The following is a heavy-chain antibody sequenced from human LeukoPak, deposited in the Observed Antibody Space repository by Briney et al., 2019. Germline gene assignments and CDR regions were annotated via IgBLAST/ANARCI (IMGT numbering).Heavy chain of an antibody. J-gene: IGHJ6*03. D-gene: IGHD3-9*01. CDR2: IYTSGST. V-gene: IGHV4-61*02. CDR3: ARETYDILTGSYMDV. CDR1: GGSISSGSYY. Sequence: SETLSLTCTVSGGSISSGSYYWSWIRQPAGKGLEWIGRIYTSGSTNYNPSLKSRVTISVDTSKNQFSLKLSSVTAADTAVYYCARETYDILTGSYMDVWGKGTTVTISS.